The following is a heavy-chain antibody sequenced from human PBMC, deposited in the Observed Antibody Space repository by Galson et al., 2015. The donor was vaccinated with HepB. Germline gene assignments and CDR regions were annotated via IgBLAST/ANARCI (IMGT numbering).Heavy chain of an antibody. D-gene: IGHD5-12*01. CDR2: ISTDGSNK. J-gene: IGHJ4*02. CDR3: ASSLRGYSSYAY. CDR1: GFTFNSFA. V-gene: IGHV3-30*04. Sequence: SLRLSCAASGFTFNSFAMHWVRQAPGKGLEWVAVISTDGSNKNYADSVKGRFTISSDNSKNTLYLQMNSLRAEDTAVYYCASSLRGYSSYAYCGQGTLFTVSS.